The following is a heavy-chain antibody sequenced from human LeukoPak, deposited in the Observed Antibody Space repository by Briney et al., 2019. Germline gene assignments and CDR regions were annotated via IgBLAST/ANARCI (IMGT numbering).Heavy chain of an antibody. J-gene: IGHJ4*02. Sequence: TGGSLRLSCAASGFTFSSYRMNWVRQAPGKGLEWVSYISSTGSTIYYADSVRGRFTISRDNAKDSVYLQMNSLRVEDTAVYYCARGYSGSYYDYWGQGTLVTVSS. V-gene: IGHV3-48*01. CDR1: GFTFSSYR. D-gene: IGHD1-26*01. CDR3: ARGYSGSYYDY. CDR2: ISSTGSTI.